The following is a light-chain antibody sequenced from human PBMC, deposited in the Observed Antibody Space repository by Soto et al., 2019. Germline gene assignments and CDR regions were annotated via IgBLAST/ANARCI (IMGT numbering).Light chain of an antibody. CDR1: SSNIGAGYD. J-gene: IGLJ1*01. V-gene: IGLV1-40*01. CDR2: GNT. Sequence: QSVLTQPPSVSGAPGQRVTISCTGGSSNIGAGYDVHWYRQFPGTAPKVLIYGNTNRPSGVPDRFSGSKSGTSVSLAITGLQAEDEADYYCQSYDSSLSGDVFGTGTKLTVL. CDR3: QSYDSSLSGDV.